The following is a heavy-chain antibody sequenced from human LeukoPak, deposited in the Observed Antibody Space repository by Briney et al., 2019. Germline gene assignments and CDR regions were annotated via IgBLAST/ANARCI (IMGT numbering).Heavy chain of an antibody. CDR1: GFTFSNAW. V-gene: IGHV3-15*01. J-gene: IGHJ4*02. CDR2: IKSKTDGGTT. D-gene: IGHD5-12*01. CDR3: TTPAPYVDIVATIPYYFDY. Sequence: GGSLRLSCAASGFTFSNAWMSWVRQAPGKGLEWVGRIKSKTDGGTTDYAAPVKGRFTISRDDSKNTLYLQMNSLKTEDTAVYYCTTPAPYVDIVATIPYYFDYWGQGTLVTVSS.